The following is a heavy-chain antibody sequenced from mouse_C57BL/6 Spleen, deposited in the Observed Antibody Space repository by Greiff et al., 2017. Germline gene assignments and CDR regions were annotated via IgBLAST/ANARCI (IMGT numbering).Heavy chain of an antibody. Sequence: VQLKESGPGLVQPSQSLSITCTVSGFSLTSYGVHWVRQSPGKGLEWLGVIWSGGSTDYNAAFISRLSISKDNSKSQVFFKMNSLQADDTAIYYCARGGLTGTHWYFDVWGTGTTVTVSS. D-gene: IGHD4-1*01. CDR1: GFSLTSYG. V-gene: IGHV2-2*01. CDR2: IWSGGST. CDR3: ARGGLTGTHWYFDV. J-gene: IGHJ1*03.